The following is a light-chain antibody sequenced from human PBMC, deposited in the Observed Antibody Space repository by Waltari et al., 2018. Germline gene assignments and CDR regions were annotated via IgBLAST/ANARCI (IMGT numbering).Light chain of an antibody. CDR3: SSYTSSSTWV. Sequence: QSALTQPPSVSGSPGQSVTISCTGTSSDVGSYNRVSWYKQPPGTAPKLILYEVSNRPSGVPDRFSGSKSGNTASLTISALQAEDEADYYCSSYTSSSTWVFGGGTKLTVL. CDR1: SSDVGSYNR. CDR2: EVS. J-gene: IGLJ2*01. V-gene: IGLV2-18*02.